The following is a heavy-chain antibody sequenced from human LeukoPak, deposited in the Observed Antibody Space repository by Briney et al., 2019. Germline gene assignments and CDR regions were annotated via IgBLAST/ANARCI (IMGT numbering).Heavy chain of an antibody. J-gene: IGHJ6*02. D-gene: IGHD4/OR15-4a*01. CDR3: TRESSPWDTDYDYMDV. V-gene: IGHV3-49*04. CDR1: GFTFSDYA. Sequence: GGSLGLSCTASGFTFSDYAMTWVRQAPGKGLEWVGFIRSKAFGGTTEYGASVTGRVTISRDDSKNIAYLQMNSLNTEDSAVYYCTRESSPWDTDYDYMDVWGQGTTVTVSS. CDR2: IRSKAFGGTT.